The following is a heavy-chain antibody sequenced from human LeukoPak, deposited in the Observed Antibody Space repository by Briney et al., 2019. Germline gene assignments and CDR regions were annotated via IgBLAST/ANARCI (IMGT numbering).Heavy chain of an antibody. V-gene: IGHV3-23*01. Sequence: GGSLRLSCVASGFTLRSYVMNWVRQTPGKGLEWVSAISGSGGSTYYADSVKGRFTISRDNSKNTLYLQMNSLRAEDTAVYYCAKDSSSSWFDYWGQGTLVTVSS. CDR2: ISGSGGST. D-gene: IGHD6-13*01. CDR3: AKDSSSSWFDY. J-gene: IGHJ4*02. CDR1: GFTLRSYV.